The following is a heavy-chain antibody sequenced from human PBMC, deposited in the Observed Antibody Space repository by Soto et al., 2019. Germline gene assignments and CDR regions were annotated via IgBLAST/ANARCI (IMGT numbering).Heavy chain of an antibody. CDR1: GYTFTSDG. Sequence: GASVKVSCKASGYTFTSDGISWVRQAPGQGLEWMGWISAYNGNTNYAQKLQGRVTMTTDTSTSTAYMELRSLRSDDTAVYYCARDYLRMDPPPFYYYMDVWGKGTTVTVSS. CDR3: ARDYLRMDPPPFYYYMDV. V-gene: IGHV1-18*01. J-gene: IGHJ6*03. D-gene: IGHD2-8*01. CDR2: ISAYNGNT.